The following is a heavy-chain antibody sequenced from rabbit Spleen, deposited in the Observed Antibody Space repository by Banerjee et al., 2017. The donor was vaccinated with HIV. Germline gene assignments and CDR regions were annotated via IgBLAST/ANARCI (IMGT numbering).Heavy chain of an antibody. Sequence: QSLEESGGGLVKPGASLTLTCTASGFSFSGSHYMCWVRQAPGKGLEWIACIYAGGSGTTYYASWAKGRFTISKTSSTTVTLQMTSLTAADTATYFCARLGHADYPYAYGLKLWGQGTLVTVS. CDR1: GFSFSGSHY. D-gene: IGHD6-1*01. CDR3: ARLGHADYPYAYGLKL. CDR2: IYAGGSGTT. J-gene: IGHJ6*01. V-gene: IGHV1S40*01.